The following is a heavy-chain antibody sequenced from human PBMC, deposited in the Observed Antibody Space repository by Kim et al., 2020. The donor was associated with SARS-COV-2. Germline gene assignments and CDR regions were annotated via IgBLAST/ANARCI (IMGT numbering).Heavy chain of an antibody. CDR2: GNT. J-gene: IGHJ4*02. Sequence: GNTKYSQKFQDRVTITRDTAAITAYMELNSLRSEDTAVYYCARGGGGLAYWGQGSLVTVSS. V-gene: IGHV1-3*01. D-gene: IGHD2-15*01. CDR3: ARGGGGLAY.